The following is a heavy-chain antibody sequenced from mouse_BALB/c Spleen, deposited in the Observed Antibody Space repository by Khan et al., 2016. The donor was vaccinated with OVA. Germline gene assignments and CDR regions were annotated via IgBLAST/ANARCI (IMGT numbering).Heavy chain of an antibody. D-gene: IGHD1-1*01. CDR3: ARSYGSWTMDY. CDR1: GDSITSGF. J-gene: IGHJ4*01. Sequence: EVQLQESGPSLVKPSQTLYLTCSVTGDSITSGFWNWIRKFPGNKFEYMGYVTYSGNTSYNPSLNSRISIALDTSKSKYYLQLNSVTTEDTATYFCARSYGSWTMDYWGQGTSVTVSS. CDR2: VTYSGNT. V-gene: IGHV3-8*02.